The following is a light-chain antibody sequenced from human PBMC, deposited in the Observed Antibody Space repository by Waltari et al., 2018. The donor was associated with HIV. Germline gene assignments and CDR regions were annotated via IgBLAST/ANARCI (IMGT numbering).Light chain of an antibody. CDR2: RNN. CDR3: SAWDSSLTGWI. J-gene: IGLJ2*01. Sequence: AGLSQPPSLPTGLGQTATLTCTGNSDNVGQQGAVWLQHHPGLPPRLLSHRNNNRPSGVSDRFSTATSGNTAFLTIRGLRSEDETDYFCSAWDSSLTGWIFGGGTQLAVL. CDR1: SDNVGQQG. V-gene: IGLV10-54*01.